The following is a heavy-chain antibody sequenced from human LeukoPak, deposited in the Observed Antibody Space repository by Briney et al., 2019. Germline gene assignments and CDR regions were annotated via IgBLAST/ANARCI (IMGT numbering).Heavy chain of an antibody. V-gene: IGHV3-30*04. Sequence: GGSLRLSCAASGFTFSSYAMHWVRQAPGKGLEWVAFISSDGRIQYYAYSVKGRFTISRDNSKNTLFLQMNGLRDEDTAVYYCDPHDSASQFWGQGTLVTVSS. CDR1: GFTFSSYA. J-gene: IGHJ4*02. D-gene: IGHD6-6*01. CDR3: DPHDSASQF. CDR2: ISSDGRIQ.